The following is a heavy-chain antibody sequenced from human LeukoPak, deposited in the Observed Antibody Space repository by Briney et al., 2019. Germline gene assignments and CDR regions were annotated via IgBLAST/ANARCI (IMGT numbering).Heavy chain of an antibody. V-gene: IGHV3-7*01. CDR2: IRPDGSEQ. D-gene: IGHD2-2*01. CDR3: SGRESSRSPWAY. Sequence: HPGGSLRLSCAASGFPFSSFWMNWVRQTPGRGLEWLANIRPDGSEQYYVDSVRGRFTISRDNAKNSVYLDMNNLRVDDTGVYYCSGRESSRSPWAYWGQGTLVSVSS. CDR1: GFPFSSFW. J-gene: IGHJ4*02.